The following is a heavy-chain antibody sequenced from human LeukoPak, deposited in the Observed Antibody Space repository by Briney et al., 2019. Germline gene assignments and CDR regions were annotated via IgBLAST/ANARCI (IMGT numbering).Heavy chain of an antibody. CDR2: IKSNADGGTP. CDR1: GFTFGSYW. D-gene: IGHD2/OR15-2a*01. CDR3: TTFYHEYSPY. V-gene: IGHV3-15*01. J-gene: IGHJ4*02. Sequence: GGSLRLSCAASGFTFGSYWMSWVRQAPGKGLEWVGRIKSNADGGTPDYAAPARGRFTISRDDSKNTLYLQMNSLKTEDTAVYYCTTFYHEYSPYWGRGTLVTVSS.